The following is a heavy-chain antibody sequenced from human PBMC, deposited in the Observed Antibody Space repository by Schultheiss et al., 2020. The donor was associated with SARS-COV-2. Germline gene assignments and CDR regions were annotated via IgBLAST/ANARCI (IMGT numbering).Heavy chain of an antibody. J-gene: IGHJ5*02. CDR1: GGSISSSNW. V-gene: IGHV4-4*02. D-gene: IGHD2-15*01. Sequence: SETLSLTCAVSGGSISSSNWWSWVRQPPGKGLEWIGEIYHSGSTNYNPSLKSRVTISVDKSKNQFSLKLSSVTATDTAVYYCARVVYSGGGFDPWGQGALVTVSS. CDR3: ARVVYSGGGFDP. CDR2: IYHSGST.